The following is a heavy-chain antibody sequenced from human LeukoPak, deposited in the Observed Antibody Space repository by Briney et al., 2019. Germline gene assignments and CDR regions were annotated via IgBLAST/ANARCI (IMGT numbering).Heavy chain of an antibody. V-gene: IGHV4-59*01. D-gene: IGHD6-19*01. CDR3: ARAPGLSSGWKINCYYYGMDV. Sequence: SETLSLTCTVSGGSISSYYWSWIRQPPGKGLEWIGYIYYSGSTNYNPSLKSRVTISVDTSKNQFSLKLSSVTAADTAVYYCARAPGLSSGWKINCYYYGMDVWGQGTTVTVSS. J-gene: IGHJ6*02. CDR1: GGSISSYY. CDR2: IYYSGST.